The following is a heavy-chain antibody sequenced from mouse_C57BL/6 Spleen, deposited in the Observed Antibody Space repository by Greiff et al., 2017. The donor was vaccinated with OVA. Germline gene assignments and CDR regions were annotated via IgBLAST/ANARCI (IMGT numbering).Heavy chain of an antibody. V-gene: IGHV1-82*01. CDR3: ARSDYYGSSYPFAD. J-gene: IGHJ3*01. CDR1: GYAFSSSW. CDR2: IYPGDGDT. Sequence: VQLQQSGPELVKPGASVKISCKASGYAFSSSWMNWVKQRPGKGLEWIGRIYPGDGDTNYNGKFKGKATLTADKSSRTAYMQLSSLTSEDSAVYFCARSDYYGSSYPFADWGQGTLVTVAA. D-gene: IGHD1-1*01.